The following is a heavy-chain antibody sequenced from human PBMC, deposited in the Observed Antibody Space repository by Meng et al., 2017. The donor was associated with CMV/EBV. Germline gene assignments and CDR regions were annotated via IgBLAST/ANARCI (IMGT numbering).Heavy chain of an antibody. V-gene: IGHV4-34*01. D-gene: IGHD1-26*01. CDR1: RGSFSVYY. J-gene: IGHJ5*02. CDR2: INHSGST. Sequence: QLQQWGAGLSKPAETLSLTCAVLRGSFSVYYWSWNRQPPGKGVEWIGEINHSGSTNYNPSLKSRVTISVDTSKNQFSLKLSSVTAADTAVYYCARGVGGWFDPWGQGTLVTVSS. CDR3: ARGVGGWFDP.